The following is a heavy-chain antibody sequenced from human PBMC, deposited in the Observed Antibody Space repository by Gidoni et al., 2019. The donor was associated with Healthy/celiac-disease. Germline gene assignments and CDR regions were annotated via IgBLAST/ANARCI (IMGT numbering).Heavy chain of an antibody. J-gene: IGHJ5*02. V-gene: IGHV3-21*01. D-gene: IGHD3-3*01. Sequence: EVQLVESGGGLVKPGGSLRLSCAASGFTFLSYSMHWVRQAPGKGLEWVSSISSSSSYIYYADSVKGRFTISRDNAKNSLYLQMNSLRAEDTAVYYCARGLYYDFWSGYVHGGWFDPWGQGTLVTVSS. CDR2: ISSSSSYI. CDR3: ARGLYYDFWSGYVHGGWFDP. CDR1: GFTFLSYS.